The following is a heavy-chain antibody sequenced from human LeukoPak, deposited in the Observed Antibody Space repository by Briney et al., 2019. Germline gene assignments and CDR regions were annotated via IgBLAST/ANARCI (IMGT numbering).Heavy chain of an antibody. CDR2: ISLTGLT. Sequence: PSETLSLTCGVSGGSISNTNWWSWVRQPPGQGLEWIGEISLTGLTHYNPSLESRVTASLDKSKNQLSLNLTSVTAADTAVYYCSRENGAFSPFGYWGQGTLVTVLS. CDR3: SRENGAFSPFGY. V-gene: IGHV4-4*02. J-gene: IGHJ4*02. CDR1: GGSISNTNW. D-gene: IGHD2-8*01.